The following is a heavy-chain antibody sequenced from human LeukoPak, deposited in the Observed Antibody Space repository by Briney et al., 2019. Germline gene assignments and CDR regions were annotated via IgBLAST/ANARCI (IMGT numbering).Heavy chain of an antibody. D-gene: IGHD3-22*01. J-gene: IGHJ4*02. V-gene: IGHV3-21*01. CDR1: GFTFSSYS. CDR3: ARVGYYDSSGQELDY. CDR2: IISSRSYI. Sequence: GGSLRLSCAASGFTFSSYSMNWVRQAPGKGLEWVSSIISSRSYIYYADSVKGRFTISRDNAKNSLYLQMNSLRAEDTAVYYCARVGYYDSSGQELDYWGQGTLVTVSS.